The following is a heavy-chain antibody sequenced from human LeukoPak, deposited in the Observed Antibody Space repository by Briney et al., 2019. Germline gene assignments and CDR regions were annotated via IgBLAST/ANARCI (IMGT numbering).Heavy chain of an antibody. CDR3: ARLGTYYYGSGSQRFSYYFDY. D-gene: IGHD3-10*01. CDR2: IYYSGNT. CDR1: GGSVSSSSYY. J-gene: IGHJ4*02. Sequence: PSETLSLTCTVSGGSVSSSSYYSGWIRQPPGEDLEWLGRIYYSGNTYYKSSLKSRVTISVDTSKNQCSLKLSSVPATDTAVYYGARLGTYYYGSGSQRFSYYFDYWGQGTLVTVSS. V-gene: IGHV4-39*01.